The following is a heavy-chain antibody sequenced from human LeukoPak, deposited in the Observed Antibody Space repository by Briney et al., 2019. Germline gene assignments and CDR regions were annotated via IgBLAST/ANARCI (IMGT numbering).Heavy chain of an antibody. CDR3: ARGDGYGMDY. Sequence: GGSLRLSCAASGSTFSSYWMHWVRQAPGKGLVWVSRIKSDGSSTSYADSVKGRFTISRDNAKNTLYLQMNSLRAEDMAVYYCARGDGYGMDYWGQGTRVTVSS. CDR2: IKSDGSST. J-gene: IGHJ4*02. CDR1: GSTFSSYW. V-gene: IGHV3-74*01. D-gene: IGHD5-24*01.